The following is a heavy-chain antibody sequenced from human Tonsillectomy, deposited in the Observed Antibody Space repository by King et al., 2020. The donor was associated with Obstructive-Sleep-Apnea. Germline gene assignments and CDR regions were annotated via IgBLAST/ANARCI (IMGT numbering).Heavy chain of an antibody. CDR3: ARAPYSYGYSGVGYYFDY. J-gene: IGHJ4*02. D-gene: IGHD5-18*01. CDR1: GFTFSSYA. Sequence: VQLVESGGGVVQPGRSLRLSCAASGFTFSSYALHWVHQAPGKGLEWVAVISYDGSNKYYADSVKGRFTISRDNSKNTLYLQMNSLRAEDTAVYYCARAPYSYGYSGVGYYFDYWGQGTLVTVSS. V-gene: IGHV3-30*04. CDR2: ISYDGSNK.